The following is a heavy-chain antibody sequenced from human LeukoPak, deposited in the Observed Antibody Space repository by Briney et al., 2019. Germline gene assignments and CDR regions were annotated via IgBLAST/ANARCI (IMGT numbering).Heavy chain of an antibody. Sequence: GGSLRLSCAASGFTFSSYAMSWVRQAPGKGLEWVSAISGSGGSTYYADSVKVRLTISRDNYKNTLYLQMNSLRAEDTAVYYCARRVYFDYWGQGTLVTVSS. CDR1: GFTFSSYA. J-gene: IGHJ4*02. V-gene: IGHV3-23*01. CDR3: ARRVYFDY. CDR2: ISGSGGST.